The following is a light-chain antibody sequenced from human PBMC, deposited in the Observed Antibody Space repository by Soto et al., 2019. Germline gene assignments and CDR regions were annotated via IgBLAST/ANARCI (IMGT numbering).Light chain of an antibody. Sequence: QSALTQPASVSGSPGQSITISCTGTTSDVGGYNYVSWYQQHPGKAPKLMIYDISNRPSGVSNRFSGSKSGNTASLTISGLQAEDEADYYCRSYTSSSPLLYVFGTGTQLTVL. J-gene: IGLJ1*01. CDR3: RSYTSSSPLLYV. CDR2: DIS. CDR1: TSDVGGYNY. V-gene: IGLV2-14*01.